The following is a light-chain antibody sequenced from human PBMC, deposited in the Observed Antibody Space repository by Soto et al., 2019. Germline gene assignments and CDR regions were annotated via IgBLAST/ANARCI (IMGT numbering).Light chain of an antibody. J-gene: IGKJ4*01. CDR1: QAMDSW. CDR3: LQHNSYPLT. CDR2: TGS. Sequence: DIQMTQSPSSVSASVGDRVTITCRASQAMDSWLAWYQQKPGEAPKLLIFTGSLLHSGVPPRFSGSGSGTEFTLTISSLQPEDFATYYCLQHNSYPLTFGGGTKVDIK. V-gene: IGKV1-9*01.